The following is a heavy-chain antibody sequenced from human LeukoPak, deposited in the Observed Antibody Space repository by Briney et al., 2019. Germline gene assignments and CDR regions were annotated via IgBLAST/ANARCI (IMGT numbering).Heavy chain of an antibody. CDR1: GFIFRNYR. J-gene: IGHJ3*02. V-gene: IGHV3-48*01. CDR2: ISSSTTTR. Sequence: GGSLRLSCAASGFIFRNYRMNWVRQAPGKGLEWVSTISSSTTTRYYADSVKGRFTLSRDNAQNSLSLQMNSLRTEDTAVYYCARVRYYYDSSGYYTNAFDIWGQGTMVTVSS. CDR3: ARVRYYYDSSGYYTNAFDI. D-gene: IGHD3-22*01.